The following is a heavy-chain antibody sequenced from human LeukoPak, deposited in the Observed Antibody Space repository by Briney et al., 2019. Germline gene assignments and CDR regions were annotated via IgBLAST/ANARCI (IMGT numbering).Heavy chain of an antibody. V-gene: IGHV3-23*01. D-gene: IGHD4-17*01. CDR3: AKDYYGDYNFDY. Sequence: GGSLRLSCAASGFTFSSYAMSWVRQAPGKGLEWVSAISGSGSSTYYADSVKGRFTISRDNSKNTLYLQMNSLRAEDTAVYYCAKDYYGDYNFDYWGQGTLVTVSS. CDR1: GFTFSSYA. J-gene: IGHJ4*02. CDR2: ISGSGSST.